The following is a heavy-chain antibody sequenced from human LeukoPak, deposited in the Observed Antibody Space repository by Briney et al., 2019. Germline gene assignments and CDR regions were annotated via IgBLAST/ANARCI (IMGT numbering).Heavy chain of an antibody. D-gene: IGHD3-22*01. V-gene: IGHV3-23*01. J-gene: IGHJ4*02. CDR1: GFTFSSYA. CDR3: VYYDSSGYYYGRLRY. CDR2: ISGSGSRT. Sequence: GGSLRLSCAASGFTFSSYAMNWVRQAPGKGLEWVSAISGSGSRTYYADSVKGRITISRDNSKNTLYLHMRSLRAEDAAMYFCVYYDSSGYYYGRLRYWGQGTPVTVSS.